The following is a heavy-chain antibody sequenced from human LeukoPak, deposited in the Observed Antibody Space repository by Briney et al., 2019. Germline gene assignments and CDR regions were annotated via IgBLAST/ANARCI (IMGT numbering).Heavy chain of an antibody. D-gene: IGHD6-19*01. J-gene: IGHJ4*02. Sequence: GGFLRLSCAASGFTFSSYAMHWVRQAPGKGLEWVAVISYDGSNKYYADSVKGRFTISRDNSKNTLYLQMNSLRAEDTAVYYCAREGGGWSPYFDYWGQGTLVTVSS. CDR3: AREGGGWSPYFDY. CDR2: ISYDGSNK. V-gene: IGHV3-30*04. CDR1: GFTFSSYA.